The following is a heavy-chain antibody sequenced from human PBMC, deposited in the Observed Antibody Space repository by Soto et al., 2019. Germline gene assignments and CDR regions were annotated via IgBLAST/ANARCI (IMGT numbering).Heavy chain of an antibody. V-gene: IGHV4-39*01. D-gene: IGHD6-25*01. CDR1: GGSISSSDFY. CDR3: AVVDSTGNWFDP. Sequence: QLQLQESGPGLVKPSETLSLTCTVSGGSISSSDFYWGLLRQTPGKGLEFIGSMYYSGTTYYNPSLKSRVTISVDTSKNQFTLKLISVTAADTAVYYCAVVDSTGNWFDPWGEGALVTVSS. J-gene: IGHJ5*02. CDR2: MYYSGTT.